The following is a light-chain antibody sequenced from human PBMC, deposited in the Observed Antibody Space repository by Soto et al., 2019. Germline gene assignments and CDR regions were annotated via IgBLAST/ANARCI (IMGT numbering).Light chain of an antibody. Sequence: EVVMTQSPATLSASPGERATLSCRASQSVSSNLAWYQQKPGQAPRLLIHGASTRATGIPARFSGSGSGTELTLTISSLQSEDFAVYFCQQYNLSPWTFGQGTKVDIK. J-gene: IGKJ1*01. V-gene: IGKV3-15*01. CDR3: QQYNLSPWT. CDR1: QSVSSN. CDR2: GAS.